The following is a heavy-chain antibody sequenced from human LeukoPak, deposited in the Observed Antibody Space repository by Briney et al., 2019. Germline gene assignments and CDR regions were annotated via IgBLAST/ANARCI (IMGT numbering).Heavy chain of an antibody. J-gene: IGHJ4*02. CDR2: IDPADSET. CDR1: GYSFTSYY. CDR3: ARESSTTKCYEK. Sequence: GDSLNFPCQGSGYSFTSYYISGARQMPGRGLDGMEMIDPADSETKYNPSFQGDVNISTDKSANKAYLQWSSLEASDTAIYYCARESSTTKCYEKWGQGTLVTVSS. V-gene: IGHV5-10-1*01. D-gene: IGHD2-2*01.